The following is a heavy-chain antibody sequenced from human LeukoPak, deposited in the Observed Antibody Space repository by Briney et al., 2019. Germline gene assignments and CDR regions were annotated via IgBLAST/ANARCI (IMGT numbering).Heavy chain of an antibody. CDR1: GGSISSYY. CDR2: IYYSGST. J-gene: IGHJ6*03. Sequence: SETLSLTCTVSGGSISSYYWSWIRQPPGKGLEWIGYIYYSGSTNYNPSPKSRVTISVDTSKNQFSLKLRSVTAADTAVYYCARVEEAYGSGRRENYYYYYMDVWGKGTTVTISS. D-gene: IGHD3-10*01. V-gene: IGHV4-59*01. CDR3: ARVEEAYGSGRRENYYYYYMDV.